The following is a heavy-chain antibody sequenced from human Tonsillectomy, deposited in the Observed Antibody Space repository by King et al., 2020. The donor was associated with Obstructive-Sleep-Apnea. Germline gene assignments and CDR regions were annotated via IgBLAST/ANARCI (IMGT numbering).Heavy chain of an antibody. CDR1: CYTFINYG. CDR3: ARDRQQLADY. Sequence: QLVQSGAEVKKPGASVKVSCKASCYTFINYGFTLVRQAPGQALEWMGWISAYNVNTNFAQNFQGRVIMTTNTSTSTAYMELTNLRSDDTAVYYCARDRQQLADYWGQGTLVTVSS. D-gene: IGHD6-13*01. V-gene: IGHV1-18*04. CDR2: ISAYNVNT. J-gene: IGHJ4*02.